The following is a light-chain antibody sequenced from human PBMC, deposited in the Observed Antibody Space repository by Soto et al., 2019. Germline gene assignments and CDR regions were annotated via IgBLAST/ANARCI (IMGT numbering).Light chain of an antibody. J-gene: IGLJ2*01. Sequence: QSALTQPASVAGSPGQSITISCTGTSSDVGGYNYVSWYQQHPGKAPKLMIYDVTNRPSGVSNRFSGSKSGKTASQTISGLQAEDEADYYCSSYTSSSTLVVFRGGTKLTVL. CDR2: DVT. CDR1: SSDVGGYNY. V-gene: IGLV2-14*01. CDR3: SSYTSSSTLVV.